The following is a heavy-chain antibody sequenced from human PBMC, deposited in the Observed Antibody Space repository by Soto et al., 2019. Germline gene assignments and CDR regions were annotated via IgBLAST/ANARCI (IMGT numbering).Heavy chain of an antibody. CDR1: GYTFTSYA. D-gene: IGHD6-19*01. CDR3: ARDLGGWPDY. Sequence: QVQLVQSGAEVKKPGASVKVSYKTSGYTFTSYAMHWVRQAPGQRLEWMGWINAGNGNTKYSQKFQGRVTITIDTSASTAYMELSSLRSEDTAIYYCARDLGGWPDYWGQGTLVTLSS. J-gene: IGHJ4*02. V-gene: IGHV1-3*01. CDR2: INAGNGNT.